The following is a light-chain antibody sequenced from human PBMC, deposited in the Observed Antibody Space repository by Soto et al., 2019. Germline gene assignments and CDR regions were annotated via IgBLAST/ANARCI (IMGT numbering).Light chain of an antibody. V-gene: IGLV1-40*01. CDR1: SSNIGAGYD. J-gene: IGLJ2*01. Sequence: QSVLTQPPSVSGAPGKRVTISCTGSSSNIGAGYDVHWYQQLPGTAPKLLIYGNSTRPSGVTDRFSGSKSGTSASLAITGLQAEDEADYYCQSYDSSLSGSDVVFGGGTKLTGL. CDR2: GNS. CDR3: QSYDSSLSGSDVV.